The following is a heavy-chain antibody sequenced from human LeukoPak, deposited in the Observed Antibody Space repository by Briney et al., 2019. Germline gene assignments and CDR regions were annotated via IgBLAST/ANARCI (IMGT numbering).Heavy chain of an antibody. CDR3: ARASYGWNIVVVVAATWTHDAFDI. V-gene: IGHV3-23*01. D-gene: IGHD2-15*01. CDR1: GFTFSSYA. Sequence: GGSLRLSCAASGFTFSSYAMSWVRQAPGKGLEWVSAISGSGGSTYYADSVKGRFTISRDNSKNTLYLQMNSLRAEDTAVYYCARASYGWNIVVVVAATWTHDAFDIWGQGTMVTVSS. CDR2: ISGSGGST. J-gene: IGHJ3*02.